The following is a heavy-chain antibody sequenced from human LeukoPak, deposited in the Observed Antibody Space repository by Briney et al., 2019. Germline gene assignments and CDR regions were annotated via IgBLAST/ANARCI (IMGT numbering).Heavy chain of an antibody. CDR3: ARIRRDSGDWYADDY. D-gene: IGHD6-19*01. V-gene: IGHV4-4*07. CDR1: DGSISSFC. Sequence: SETLSLSCSVSDGSISSFCWSWIRQPAGKGLEWIGRICSSEDTNYNPSLKSRVTMSVDTSQNQFSLRLTSVTATDTAIYYCARIRRDSGDWYADDYWGQGTLATVSS. CDR2: ICSSEDT. J-gene: IGHJ4*02.